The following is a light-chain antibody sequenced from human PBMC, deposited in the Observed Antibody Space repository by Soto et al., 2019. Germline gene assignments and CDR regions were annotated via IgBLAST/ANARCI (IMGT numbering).Light chain of an antibody. CDR3: QRSGTSPPYT. Sequence: EVVLTQSPGTLSLSPGERATLSCRASQSLDSTSLAWYQPKPGQSPRLVIYGASRRATGIPDRFSGSGSGTDFILTIDRLEPEDFAVYYCQRSGTSPPYTFGAGTRLDIK. V-gene: IGKV3-20*01. CDR2: GAS. CDR1: QSLDSTS. J-gene: IGKJ2*01.